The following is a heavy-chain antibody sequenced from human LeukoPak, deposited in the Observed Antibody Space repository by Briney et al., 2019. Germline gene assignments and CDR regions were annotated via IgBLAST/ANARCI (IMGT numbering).Heavy chain of an antibody. V-gene: IGHV3-23*01. CDR2: ISSSGSGTYYT. CDR3: AKCLGIAVVGANRVFDC. D-gene: IGHD6-13*01. J-gene: IGHJ4*02. Sequence: HPGGSLRLSCAASGFTFSTYAMSWVRQAPGKGLEWVSAISSSGSGTYYTYYTDSVKGRFTISRDDSKNTLYLQMNSLRAEDTAVYYCAKCLGIAVVGANRVFDCCGQGTLVTVSS. CDR1: GFTFSTYA.